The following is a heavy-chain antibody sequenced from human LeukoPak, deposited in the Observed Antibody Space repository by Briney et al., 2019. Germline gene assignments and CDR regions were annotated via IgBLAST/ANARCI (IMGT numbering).Heavy chain of an antibody. D-gene: IGHD6-13*01. CDR1: GYTFTNYA. CDR3: ARGRGPPNSNRDFYYYYYMDV. CDR2: INAANGHT. V-gene: IGHV1-3*03. Sequence: ASVKVSCKASGYTFTNYAIHWVCQAPGQRVEWMGWINAANGHTKYSQEFQDRITITRDTFATTAYMELSNLRSEDMALYYCARGRGPPNSNRDFYYYYYMDVWGTGTTVTVSS. J-gene: IGHJ6*03.